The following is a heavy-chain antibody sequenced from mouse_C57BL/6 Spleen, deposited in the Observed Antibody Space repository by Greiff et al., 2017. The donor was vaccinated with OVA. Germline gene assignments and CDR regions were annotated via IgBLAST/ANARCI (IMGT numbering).Heavy chain of an antibody. Sequence: VQLQQSGPGLVKPSQSLSLTCSVTGYSITSGYYWNWIRQFPGNKLEWMGYISYDGSNNYNPSLKNRISITRDTSKNQFFLKLNSVTTEDTATYYCAPITTVVAYYYAMDYWGQGTSVTVSS. CDR2: ISYDGSN. CDR3: APITTVVAYYYAMDY. V-gene: IGHV3-6*01. CDR1: GYSITSGYY. D-gene: IGHD1-1*01. J-gene: IGHJ4*01.